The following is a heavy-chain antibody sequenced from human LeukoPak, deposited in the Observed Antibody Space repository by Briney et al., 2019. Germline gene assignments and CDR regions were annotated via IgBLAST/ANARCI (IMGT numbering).Heavy chain of an antibody. D-gene: IGHD3-10*01. CDR1: GGSFSGYY. J-gene: IGHJ4*02. V-gene: IGHV4-34*01. Sequence: SETLSLTCAVYGGSFSGYYWSWIRQPPGKGLEWIGEINHSGSTNYNPSLKSRVTISVDTSKNQFSLKLSSVTAADTAVYYCARHYYGSGSYYKGTSLFDYWGQGTLVTVSS. CDR3: ARHYYGSGSYYKGTSLFDY. CDR2: INHSGST.